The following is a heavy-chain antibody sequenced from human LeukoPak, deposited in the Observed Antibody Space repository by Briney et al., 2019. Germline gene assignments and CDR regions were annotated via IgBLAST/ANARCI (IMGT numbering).Heavy chain of an antibody. CDR2: IIPNFGTA. V-gene: IGHV1-69*13. D-gene: IGHD3-9*01. CDR1: GGTFSSCA. J-gene: IGHJ5*02. CDR3: GSNGPYILTGSRNWFDP. Sequence: SVKVSCKASGGTFSSCALSWVRQPPGQGLEWMGGIIPNFGTAHYAQKFQGRVTIAAAASAITAYIECSCLRSEDTPVYCWGSNGPYILTGSRNWFDPGGQGTLVTVPS.